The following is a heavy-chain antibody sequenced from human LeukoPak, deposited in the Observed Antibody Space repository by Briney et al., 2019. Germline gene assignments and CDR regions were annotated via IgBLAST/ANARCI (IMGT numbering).Heavy chain of an antibody. CDR3: AREWEQLPYFDY. Sequence: GGSLRLSCAASGFTFSSYSMNWVRQAPGKGLEWVSVIYRGDSTYYADSVKGRFTISRDNSKNMLFLQMSSLRAEDSAVYYCAREWEQLPYFDYWGQGTLVTVSS. CDR1: GFTFSSYS. J-gene: IGHJ4*02. V-gene: IGHV3-66*02. CDR2: IYRGDST. D-gene: IGHD1-26*01.